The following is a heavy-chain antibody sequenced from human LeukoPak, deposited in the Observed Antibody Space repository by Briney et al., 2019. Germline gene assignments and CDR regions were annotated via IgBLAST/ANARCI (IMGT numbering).Heavy chain of an antibody. CDR1: GFTFSHAR. V-gene: IGHV3-15*01. J-gene: IGHJ5*02. Sequence: GGSLRLSCATSGFTFSHARMNWVRQAPGKGLEWVGRIKSKADGGTTDYAAPVKGRFTISRDDSKNTLFLHMNSLKTEDTALYYCTTGHIYGSGSYYNPNWFDPWGQGTLVTVSS. CDR3: TTGHIYGSGSYYNPNWFDP. D-gene: IGHD3-10*01. CDR2: IKSKADGGTT.